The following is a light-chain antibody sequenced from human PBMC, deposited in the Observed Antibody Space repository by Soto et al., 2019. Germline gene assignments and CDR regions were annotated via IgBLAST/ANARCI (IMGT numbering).Light chain of an antibody. CDR3: QTWGTGIQV. J-gene: IGLJ2*01. CDR2: LSSDGSH. CDR1: SGHSSYS. Sequence: QPVLTQSPSASASLGASVKLTCTVSSGHSSYSIAWHQQQPQKGPRFLMNLSSDGSHTKGDGIPDRFSGSSSGAERYLTISSLQSEDEADYYCQTWGTGIQVFGGGTKVTVL. V-gene: IGLV4-69*01.